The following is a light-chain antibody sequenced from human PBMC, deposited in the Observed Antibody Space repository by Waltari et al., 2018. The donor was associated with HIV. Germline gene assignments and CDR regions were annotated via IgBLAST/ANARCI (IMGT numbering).Light chain of an antibody. CDR1: SSDVGAYNY. V-gene: IGLV2-14*01. CDR3: SSYTSSSTPVV. CDR2: EVS. Sequence: QSALTQPASVSGSPGQSITISCTGTSSDVGAYNYVYWYQQHPGKAPKLMIYEVSKRPSGVSNRFSGSKSGNTASLTISGLQAEDEADYYCSSYTSSSTPVVFGGGTKLTVL. J-gene: IGLJ2*01.